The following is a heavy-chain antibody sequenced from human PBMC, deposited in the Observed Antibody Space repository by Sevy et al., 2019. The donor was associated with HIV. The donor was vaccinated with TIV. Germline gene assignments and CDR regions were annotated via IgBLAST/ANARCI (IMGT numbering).Heavy chain of an antibody. Sequence: ASVKVSCKASGYTFTDEYLHWVRQAPGQGLEWMGRIFPNSGVTNSAQRFRGRVTMTRDTSISTAYMELSGLRSDETAVYYCARDAGGGTTNSGLDVWGQGTTVTVSS. J-gene: IGHJ6*02. CDR2: IFPNSGVT. V-gene: IGHV1-2*06. CDR1: GYTFTDEY. D-gene: IGHD1-7*01. CDR3: ARDAGGGTTNSGLDV.